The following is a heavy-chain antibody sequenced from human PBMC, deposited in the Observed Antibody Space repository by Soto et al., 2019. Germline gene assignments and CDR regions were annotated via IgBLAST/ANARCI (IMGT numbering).Heavy chain of an antibody. CDR3: AKDVKEATYCSSTSCYGFFDY. J-gene: IGHJ4*02. V-gene: IGHV3-23*01. CDR1: GFALSSYA. D-gene: IGHD2-2*01. CDR2: ISGSGGST. Sequence: EVQLLESGGGLVQPGGSLRLSCAASGFALSSYAMSWVRHAPGKGLEWVSAISGSGGSTYYADSVKGRFTISRDNSKNTLYLQMNSLRAEDTAVYYCAKDVKEATYCSSTSCYGFFDYWGQGTLVTVSS.